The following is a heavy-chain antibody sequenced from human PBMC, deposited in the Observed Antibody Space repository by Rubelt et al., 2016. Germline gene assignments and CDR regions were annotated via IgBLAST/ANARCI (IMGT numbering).Heavy chain of an antibody. D-gene: IGHD3-9*01. Sequence: QVQLQESGPGLVKPSQTLSLTCTVSGGSISSGGYYWSWIRQHPGKGLEWIGYIYYSGSTYYNPSLKSRVTISVDTSKNQFSRKLRSGTAADTAVYYCAGHRGRLDWFDPWGQGTLVTVSS. CDR1: GGSISSGGYY. V-gene: IGHV4-31*03. CDR2: IYYSGST. J-gene: IGHJ5*02. CDR3: AGHRGRLDWFDP.